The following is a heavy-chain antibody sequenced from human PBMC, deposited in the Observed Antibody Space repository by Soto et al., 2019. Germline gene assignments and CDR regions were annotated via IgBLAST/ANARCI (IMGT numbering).Heavy chain of an antibody. CDR3: SRIPNPLNSGWDPDY. D-gene: IGHD5-12*01. J-gene: IGHJ4*03. CDR1: GFSLSTSGMC. Sequence: SGPTLVNPTQTLTLTCTFSGFSLSTSGMCVSWIRQPPGKALEWLALIDWDDDKYYSTSLKTRLTISKDTSKNQVVLTMTNMDPVDTATYYGSRIPNPLNSGWDPDYWGQGTLVTVSS. CDR2: IDWDDDK. V-gene: IGHV2-70*01.